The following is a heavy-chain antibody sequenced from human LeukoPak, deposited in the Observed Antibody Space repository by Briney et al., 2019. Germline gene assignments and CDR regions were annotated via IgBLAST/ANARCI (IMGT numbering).Heavy chain of an antibody. CDR2: INPSGGST. V-gene: IGHV1-46*01. CDR3: ARWSYIKVAATENY. Sequence: ASVNVSCKASGYTFTSYYMHWVRQAPGQGLEWMGIINPSGGSTSYAQKFQGRVTMTRDTSTSTVYMELSSLRSEDTALYHCARWSYIKVAATENYWGQGTLVTVSS. CDR1: GYTFTSYY. D-gene: IGHD6-19*01. J-gene: IGHJ4*02.